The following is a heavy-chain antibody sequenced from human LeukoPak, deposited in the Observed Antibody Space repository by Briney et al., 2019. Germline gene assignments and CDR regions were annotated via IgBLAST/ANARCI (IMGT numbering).Heavy chain of an antibody. J-gene: IGHJ1*01. Sequence: SETLSLTCSVSGVSISTYYWSWLRQPPGKGLEWVGYKSGAGRDLYNPSLKSRVTISVDASENQFSLSLRSVAAADTAMYYCARTTRVTPDGRAEYFEDWGQGTLVTVSS. V-gene: IGHV4-59*03. CDR3: ARTTRVTPDGRAEYFED. CDR1: GVSISTYY. D-gene: IGHD4-11*01. CDR2: KSGAGRD.